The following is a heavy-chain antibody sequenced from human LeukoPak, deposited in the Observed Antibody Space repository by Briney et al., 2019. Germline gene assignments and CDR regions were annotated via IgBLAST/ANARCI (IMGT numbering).Heavy chain of an antibody. Sequence: PSETLSLTCAVNGGSFSGYYWSWIRQPPGKGLEWIGEINHSGSTNYNPSLKSRVTISVDTSKDQFSLKLSSVTAADTAVYYCATVAVIRGVTYFDYWGQGTLVTVSS. D-gene: IGHD3-10*01. CDR2: INHSGST. CDR3: ATVAVIRGVTYFDY. V-gene: IGHV4-34*01. J-gene: IGHJ4*02. CDR1: GGSFSGYY.